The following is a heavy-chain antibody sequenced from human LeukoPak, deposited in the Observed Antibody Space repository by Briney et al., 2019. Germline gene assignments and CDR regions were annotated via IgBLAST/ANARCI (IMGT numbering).Heavy chain of an antibody. D-gene: IGHD5-18*01. V-gene: IGHV4-59*12. CDR1: GGSISSYY. CDR2: IYYSGST. J-gene: IGHJ3*02. CDR3: AREGYSSHAFDI. Sequence: SETLSLTCTVSGGSISSYYWSWIRQPPGKGLEWIGYIYYSGSTNYNPSLKRRVTISVDTSKNQFSLKLSSVTAADTAVYYCAREGYSSHAFDIWGQGTMVTVSS.